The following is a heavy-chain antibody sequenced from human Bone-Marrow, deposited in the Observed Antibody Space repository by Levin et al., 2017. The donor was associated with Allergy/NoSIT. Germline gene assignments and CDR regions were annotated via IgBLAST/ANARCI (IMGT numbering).Heavy chain of an antibody. Sequence: PSETLSLTCSVSGGSLRSSSYYWNWLRQHPGKGLEWIGNVYYSGSTYYNPSLKSRVRISVDTSKNQFSLRLNSVAAADTAVYYCASNWDESHNRNGNYFDSWGQGTLVTVSS. CDR1: GGSLRSSSYY. V-gene: IGHV4-31*02. CDR3: ASNWDESHNRNGNYFDS. CDR2: VYYSGST. D-gene: IGHD2/OR15-2a*01. J-gene: IGHJ4*02.